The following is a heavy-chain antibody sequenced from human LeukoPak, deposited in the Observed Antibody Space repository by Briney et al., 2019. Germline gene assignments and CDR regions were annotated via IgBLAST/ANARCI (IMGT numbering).Heavy chain of an antibody. J-gene: IGHJ4*02. Sequence: ASVKVSCKASGYTFTSYGISWVRQAPGQGLEWMGWISPYNGNTNYAQKLQGRVTMTTDTSTSTAYMELRSLRSDDTAVYYCARDAVAYCGGDCYEHDYWGQGTLVTVSS. V-gene: IGHV1-18*01. D-gene: IGHD2-21*02. CDR3: ARDAVAYCGGDCYEHDY. CDR1: GYTFTSYG. CDR2: ISPYNGNT.